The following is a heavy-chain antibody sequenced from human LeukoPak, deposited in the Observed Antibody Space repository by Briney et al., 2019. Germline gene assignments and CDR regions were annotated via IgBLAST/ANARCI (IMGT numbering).Heavy chain of an antibody. CDR3: ARVPAYSSSWYKSFQH. V-gene: IGHV4-34*01. CDR1: GGSFSGYY. J-gene: IGHJ1*01. CDR2: INHSGST. Sequence: SETLSLTCAVYGGSFSGYYWSWIRQPPGKGLEWIGEINHSGSTNYNPSLKSRVTISVDTSKNQFSLKLSSVTAADTAVYYCARVPAYSSSWYKSFQHWGQGTLVTVSS. D-gene: IGHD6-13*01.